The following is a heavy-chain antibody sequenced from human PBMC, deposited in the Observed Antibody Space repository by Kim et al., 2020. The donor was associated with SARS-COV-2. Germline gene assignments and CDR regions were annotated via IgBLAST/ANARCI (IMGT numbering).Heavy chain of an antibody. CDR2: ISWNSGSI. Sequence: GGSLRLSCAASGFTFDDYAMHWVRQAPGKGLEWVSGISWNSGSIGYADSVKGRFTISRDNAKNSLYLQMNSLRAEDTALYYCAKDIGGYDYWGQGTLVTV. CDR3: AKDIGGYDY. CDR1: GFTFDDYA. V-gene: IGHV3-9*01. J-gene: IGHJ4*02. D-gene: IGHD2-15*01.